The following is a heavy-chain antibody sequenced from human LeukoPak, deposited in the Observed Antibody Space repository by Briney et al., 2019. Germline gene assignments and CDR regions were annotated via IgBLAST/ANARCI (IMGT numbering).Heavy chain of an antibody. J-gene: IGHJ4*02. Sequence: GASVKVSCKASGYTFTSYDINWVRQATGQGREWMGWMNPNSGNTGYAQKFQGRVTMTRNTSISTAYMELSSLRSEDTAVCYCARGPHYYGSGSYYQFDYWGQGTLVTVSS. D-gene: IGHD3-10*01. V-gene: IGHV1-8*01. CDR2: MNPNSGNT. CDR3: ARGPHYYGSGSYYQFDY. CDR1: GYTFTSYD.